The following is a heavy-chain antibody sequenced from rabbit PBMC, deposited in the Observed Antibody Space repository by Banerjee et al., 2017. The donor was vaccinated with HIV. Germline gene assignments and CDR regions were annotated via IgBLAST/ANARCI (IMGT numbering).Heavy chain of an antibody. Sequence: QSLEESGGDLVKPGASLTLTCTASGFSFSSRYYMCWVRQAPGKGLEWIGCIYTGSGTTYYASWAKGRFTISTTSSTTVTLQMTSLTAADTATYFCARFIASFAGYGYANLWGQGTLVTVS. CDR3: ARFIASFAGYGYANL. D-gene: IGHD6-1*01. V-gene: IGHV1S40*01. J-gene: IGHJ4*01. CDR2: IYTGSGTT. CDR1: GFSFSSRYY.